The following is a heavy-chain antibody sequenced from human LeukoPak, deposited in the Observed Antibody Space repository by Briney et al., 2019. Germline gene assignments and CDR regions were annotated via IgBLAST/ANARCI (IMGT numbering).Heavy chain of an antibody. V-gene: IGHV3-30*04. D-gene: IGHD3-9*01. J-gene: IGHJ4*02. Sequence: GGSLRLSCAASGFTFSSYAMHWVRQAPGKGLEWVAVISYDGSNKYYADPVKGRFTISRDNSKNTLYLQMNSLRAEDTAVYYCARDGTRGHYDILTGYYNPFDYWGQGTQVTVSS. CDR1: GFTFSSYA. CDR2: ISYDGSNK. CDR3: ARDGTRGHYDILTGYYNPFDY.